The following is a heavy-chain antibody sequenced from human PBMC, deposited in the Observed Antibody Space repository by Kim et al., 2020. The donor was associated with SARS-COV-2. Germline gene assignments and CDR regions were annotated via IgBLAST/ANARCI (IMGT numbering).Heavy chain of an antibody. V-gene: IGHV6-1*01. D-gene: IGHD1-26*01. J-gene: IGHJ4*02. CDR2: TYYWSKWYN. Sequence: SQTLSLTCAISGDSVSSDSVTWNWFRRSPSRGLEWLGRTYYWSKWYNDYLASFQSRITINPDTSKNQFSLQLNSVTPEDTAIYYCARRGSRERGYFDSCGQGILVTVT. CDR1: GDSVSSDSVT. CDR3: ARRGSRERGYFDS.